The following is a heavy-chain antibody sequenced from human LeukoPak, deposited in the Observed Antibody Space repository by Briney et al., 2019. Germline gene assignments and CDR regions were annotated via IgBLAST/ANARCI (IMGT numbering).Heavy chain of an antibody. Sequence: SETLSLTCTVSRGSISSYYWTWVRQPPGKGLEWIGHIFYTGNTNYNPSLRSRVTISLDTSKKQLSLKLTSVTAADTALYYCARVRVAVEALYYFDLWSQGTLVTVSS. CDR2: IFYTGNT. V-gene: IGHV4-59*01. D-gene: IGHD2-15*01. CDR1: RGSISSYY. J-gene: IGHJ4*02. CDR3: ARVRVAVEALYYFDL.